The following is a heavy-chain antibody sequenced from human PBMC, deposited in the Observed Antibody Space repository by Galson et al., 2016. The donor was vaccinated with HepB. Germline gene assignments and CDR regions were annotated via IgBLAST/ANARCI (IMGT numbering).Heavy chain of an antibody. Sequence: SLRLSCAASGFTFSDYYMSWIRQAPGKGLECVSYISSSSATIYYVDSVKGRFTISRDNARNSLLLQMKTLRAEDTAVYYCARGRWGPAALYYFDSWGQGSLVTVSS. J-gene: IGHJ4*02. CDR2: ISSSSATI. CDR1: GFTFSDYY. CDR3: ARGRWGPAALYYFDS. V-gene: IGHV3-11*01. D-gene: IGHD2-2*01.